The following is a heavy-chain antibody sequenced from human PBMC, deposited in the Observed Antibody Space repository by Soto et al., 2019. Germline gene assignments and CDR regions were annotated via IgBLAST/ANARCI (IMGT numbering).Heavy chain of an antibody. CDR2: ITVGTGNT. CDR3: AAGDSSGYYGG. CDR1: GFTFTSSS. J-gene: IGHJ4*02. V-gene: IGHV1-58*01. Sequence: GASVKVSCKASGFTFTSSSVQWVRQARGQRLEWIGWITVGTGNTNYAQKVQERVTITRDMSTSTAYMELSNLRSEDTAVYYCAAGDSSGYYGGWGQGTQV. D-gene: IGHD3-22*01.